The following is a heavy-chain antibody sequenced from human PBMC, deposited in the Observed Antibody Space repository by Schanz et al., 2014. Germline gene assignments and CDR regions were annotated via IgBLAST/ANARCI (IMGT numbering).Heavy chain of an antibody. CDR3: AREPRELETHRLYGMDV. V-gene: IGHV1-69*01. J-gene: IGHJ6*02. D-gene: IGHD3-10*01. CDR2: VIRILGTA. CDR1: GGTFNTYV. Sequence: QVQLVQSGAEVRKPGSSVKVSCKASGGTFNTYVFSWVRQAPGQGPEWMGGVIRILGTANYAQKFQGRVTITGDDSRSTVYMELSSWISDDPPVYYCAREPRELETHRLYGMDVWGQGTTVTVSS.